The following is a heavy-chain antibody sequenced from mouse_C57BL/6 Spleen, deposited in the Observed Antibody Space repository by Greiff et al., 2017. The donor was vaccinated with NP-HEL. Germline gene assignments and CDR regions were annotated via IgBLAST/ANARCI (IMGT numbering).Heavy chain of an antibody. V-gene: IGHV1-26*01. Sequence: EVQLQQSGPELVKPGASVKISCKASGYTFTDYYMNWVKQSHGKSLEWIGDINPNNGGTSYNQKFKGKATLTVDKSSSTAYMELRSLTSEDSAVYYCARSTTVDYYAMDYWGQGTSVTVSS. CDR1: GYTFTDYY. D-gene: IGHD1-1*01. J-gene: IGHJ4*01. CDR2: INPNNGGT. CDR3: ARSTTVDYYAMDY.